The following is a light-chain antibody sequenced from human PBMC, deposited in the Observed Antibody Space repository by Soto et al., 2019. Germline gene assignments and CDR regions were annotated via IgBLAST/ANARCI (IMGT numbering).Light chain of an antibody. CDR1: PSVSNSY. CDR2: GAS. CDR3: QQYGSSPWT. Sequence: VLTQTPGTLYLSPGERATLSCRASPSVSNSYVAWYQQHPPPAPGLLSYGASSRATGIPDRFSGSGSGTDFSLTISRLEPEDVAVYYCQQYGSSPWTFGQGTKVDIK. V-gene: IGKV3-20*01. J-gene: IGKJ1*01.